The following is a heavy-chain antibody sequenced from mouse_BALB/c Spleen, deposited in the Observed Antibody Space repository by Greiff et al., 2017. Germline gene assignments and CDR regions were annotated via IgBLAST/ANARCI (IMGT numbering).Heavy chain of an antibody. CDR2: IDPANGNT. J-gene: IGHJ4*01. V-gene: IGHV14-3*02. Sequence: EVQLQESGAELVKPGASVKLSCTASGFNIKDTYMHWVKQRPEQGLEWIGRIDPANGNTKYDPKFQGKATITADTSSNTAYLQLSSLTSEDTAVYYCAPRPGYFDAIDYWGRGTSVTVSS. CDR3: APRPGYFDAIDY. CDR1: GFNIKDTY. D-gene: IGHD1-2*01.